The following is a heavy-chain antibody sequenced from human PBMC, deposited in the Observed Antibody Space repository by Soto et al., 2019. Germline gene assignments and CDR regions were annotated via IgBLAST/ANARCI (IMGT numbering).Heavy chain of an antibody. J-gene: IGHJ3*01. D-gene: IGHD1-1*01. CDR1: GFTFSTYA. Sequence: PGGSLRLSCAASGFTFSTYAMHWVGQAPGKGLEWVAVISYDGGSKYYADSVKGRFTISRDNSQNTVYLQMNSLRPEDTAVYYCAKNPDNSNGRQIWGQGTMVTVSS. CDR2: ISYDGGSK. CDR3: AKNPDNSNGRQI. V-gene: IGHV3-30-3*02.